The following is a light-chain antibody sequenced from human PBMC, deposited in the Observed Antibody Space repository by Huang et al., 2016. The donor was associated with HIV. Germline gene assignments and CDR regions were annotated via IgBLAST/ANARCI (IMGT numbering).Light chain of an antibody. V-gene: IGKV3-15*01. CDR3: QQYNNWPPWT. CDR2: GAS. J-gene: IGKJ1*01. Sequence: EIVMTQSPATLSVSPGERATLTCRASQSVRSSLAWYQQKPGQAPRLLIYGASTRATGIPARFSGRGSGTEFTLTISSLQSEDFAVYYCQQYNNWPPWTFGQGTKVEIK. CDR1: QSVRSS.